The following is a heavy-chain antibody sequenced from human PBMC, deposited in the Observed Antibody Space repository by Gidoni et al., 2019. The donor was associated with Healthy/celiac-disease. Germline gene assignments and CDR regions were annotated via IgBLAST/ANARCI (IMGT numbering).Heavy chain of an antibody. CDR2: MNPNSGNT. J-gene: IGHJ4*02. V-gene: IGHV1-8*01. CDR3: ARGRLPPDY. CDR1: GYTFTSYD. Sequence: QAQLAQSGAEEKTPGASVKVSCKASGYTFTSYDIHWVRQATGQGLEWMGWMNPNSGNTGYAQKFQGRVPMTRNTSISTAYMELSSLRSEDTAVYYCARGRLPPDYWGQGTLVTVSS. D-gene: IGHD5-18*01.